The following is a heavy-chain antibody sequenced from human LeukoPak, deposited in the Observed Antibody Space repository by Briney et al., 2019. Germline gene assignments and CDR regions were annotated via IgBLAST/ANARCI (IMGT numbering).Heavy chain of an antibody. Sequence: GGSLRLSCAASGFTFDDYAMHWVHQAPGKGLEWVSLISGGGGSTYYADSVKGRFTISRDNSKNSLYLQMNSLRTEDTALYYCAKNSGSSYYFDYWGQGTLVTVSS. J-gene: IGHJ4*02. CDR3: AKNSGSSYYFDY. CDR2: ISGGGGST. V-gene: IGHV3-43*02. CDR1: GFTFDDYA. D-gene: IGHD1-26*01.